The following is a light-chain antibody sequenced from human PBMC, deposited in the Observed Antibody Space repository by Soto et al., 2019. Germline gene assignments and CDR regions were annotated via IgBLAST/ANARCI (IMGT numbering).Light chain of an antibody. Sequence: DIVLTQSPATLSLSPGERATLSCRASQSVSNYLVWYQQKPGQAPRLLIYGASSRATGIPDRFSGSGSGTDFTLTISRLEPEDFAVYYCQQYGSSLRTFGQGTKVEIK. V-gene: IGKV3-20*01. CDR3: QQYGSSLRT. CDR1: QSVSNY. J-gene: IGKJ1*01. CDR2: GAS.